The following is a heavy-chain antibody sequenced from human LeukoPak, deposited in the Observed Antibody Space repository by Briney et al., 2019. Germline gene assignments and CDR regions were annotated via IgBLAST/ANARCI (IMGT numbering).Heavy chain of an antibody. CDR1: GFSVNNLY. CDR3: ARDGEYSYGYGFDY. V-gene: IGHV3-66*01. Sequence: PGGSLRLSCAASGFSVNNLYMSWVRQAPGKGLEWISVIYSGDRTYYADSVKGRFTISRDTSKSTVYLQMNSLRPEETAVYYCARDGEYSYGYGFDYWGQGTLVTVSS. D-gene: IGHD5-18*01. J-gene: IGHJ4*02. CDR2: IYSGDRT.